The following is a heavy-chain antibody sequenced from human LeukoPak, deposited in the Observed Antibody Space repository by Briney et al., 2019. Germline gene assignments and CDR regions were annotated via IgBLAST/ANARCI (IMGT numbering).Heavy chain of an antibody. CDR3: ARSTTNYNWSKVGAFDA. V-gene: IGHV4-34*01. CDR1: DGSFNDYF. J-gene: IGHJ3*01. D-gene: IGHD1-1*01. CDR2: INHSGST. Sequence: SETLSLTCAVYDGSFNDYFWSWVRQPPGKGLEWIGEINHSGSTNYNPSLKRRVSLSLDTSKRQFSLKLRSVTAADTAVYYCARSTTNYNWSKVGAFDAWGQGTMVTVSS.